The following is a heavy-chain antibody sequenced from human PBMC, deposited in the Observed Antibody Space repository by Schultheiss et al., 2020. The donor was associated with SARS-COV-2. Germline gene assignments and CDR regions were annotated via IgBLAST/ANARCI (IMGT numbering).Heavy chain of an antibody. CDR1: GYTFTSYG. CDR2: INPKTGGT. CDR3: ARTSGGVYYYDSSGYYSYDY. Sequence: ASVKVSCKASGYTFTSYGISWVRQAPGQGLEWMGRINPKTGGTDFAQKFQGRVTMTRDTSISAAYMELRRLRSDDTAVYYCARTSGGVYYYDSSGYYSYDYWGQGTLVTVSS. V-gene: IGHV1-2*06. D-gene: IGHD3-22*01. J-gene: IGHJ4*02.